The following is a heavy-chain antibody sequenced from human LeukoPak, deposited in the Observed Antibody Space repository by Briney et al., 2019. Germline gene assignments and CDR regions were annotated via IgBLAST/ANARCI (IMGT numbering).Heavy chain of an antibody. Sequence: PSETLSLTCIVSGGSISSSSYYWGWIRQPPGKGLEWIGSIYYSGSTYYNPSLKSRVTTSVDTSKKQFSLKLSSVTAADTAVYYCARGGHFSGYYPDYFDYWGQGTLVTVSS. V-gene: IGHV4-39*07. CDR3: ARGGHFSGYYPDYFDY. D-gene: IGHD3-22*01. J-gene: IGHJ4*02. CDR2: IYYSGST. CDR1: GGSISSSSYY.